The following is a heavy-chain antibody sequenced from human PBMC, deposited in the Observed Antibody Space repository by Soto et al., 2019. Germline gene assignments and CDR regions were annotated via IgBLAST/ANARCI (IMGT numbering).Heavy chain of an antibody. CDR3: ARLSPIVVVPAYYYMDV. J-gene: IGHJ6*03. V-gene: IGHV4-31*03. D-gene: IGHD2-2*01. CDR2: IYYSGST. CDR1: GGSISSGGYY. Sequence: QVQLQESGPGLVKPSQTLSLTCTVSGGSISSGGYYWSWIRQHPGKGLEWIGYIYYSGSTYYNPSLKSRVTISVDTSKNQFSLKLSSVTAADTAVYYCARLSPIVVVPAYYYMDVWGKGTTVTVSS.